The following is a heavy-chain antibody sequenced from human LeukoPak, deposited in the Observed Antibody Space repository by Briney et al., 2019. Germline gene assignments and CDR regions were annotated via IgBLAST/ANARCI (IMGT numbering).Heavy chain of an antibody. V-gene: IGHV4-59*01. CDR3: ARAYNSGSYGGDPYFDY. CDR2: IYYRVTS. D-gene: IGHD1-26*01. CDR1: GGSISSYY. J-gene: IGHJ4*02. Sequence: IPSETLSLTCTVSGGSISSYYWSWIRQPPGKGLEWIGYIYYRVTSDYNPSLKSRVTMSVDMSTRQISLKLSSVTAADTAVYYCARAYNSGSYGGDPYFDYWGQGTLVTVSS.